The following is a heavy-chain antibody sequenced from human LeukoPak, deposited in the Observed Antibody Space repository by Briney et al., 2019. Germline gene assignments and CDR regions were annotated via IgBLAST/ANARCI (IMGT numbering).Heavy chain of an antibody. J-gene: IGHJ4*02. CDR3: ARDALAGEKPEYFFDY. CDR2: IYSGGST. V-gene: IGHV3-66*01. Sequence: TGGSLRLSCAASGFTVSSNYMSWVRQAPGKGLEWVSVIYSGGSTYYADSVKGRFTISRDNSKNTLYLQMNSPRAEDTAVYYCARDALAGEKPEYFFDYWGQGTLVTVSS. CDR1: GFTVSSNY.